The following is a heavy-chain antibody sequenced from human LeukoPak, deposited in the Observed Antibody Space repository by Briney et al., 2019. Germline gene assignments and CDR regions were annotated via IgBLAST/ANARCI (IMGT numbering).Heavy chain of an antibody. CDR2: TNHSGST. CDR1: GGSFSGYY. V-gene: IGHV4-34*01. J-gene: IGHJ4*02. Sequence: PSETLSLTCAVYGGSFSGYYWSWIRQPPGKGLEWIGETNHSGSTNYNPSLKSRVTISVDTSKNQFSLKLSSVTAADTAVYYCARGGVAAAGTYYWGQGNLVTVSS. CDR3: ARGGVAAAGTYY. D-gene: IGHD6-13*01.